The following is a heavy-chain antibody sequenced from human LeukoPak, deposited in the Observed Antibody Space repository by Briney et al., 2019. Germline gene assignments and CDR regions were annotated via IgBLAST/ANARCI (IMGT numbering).Heavy chain of an antibody. Sequence: SVKVSCKASGGTFSSYAISWVRQAPGQGLEWMGRIIPIFGTANYAQKFQGRVTITTDESTSTAYMELSSPRSEDTAVYYCARVFDYGDYVGWYFDLWGRGTLVTVSS. CDR2: IIPIFGTA. D-gene: IGHD4-17*01. CDR3: ARVFDYGDYVGWYFDL. J-gene: IGHJ2*01. V-gene: IGHV1-69*05. CDR1: GGTFSSYA.